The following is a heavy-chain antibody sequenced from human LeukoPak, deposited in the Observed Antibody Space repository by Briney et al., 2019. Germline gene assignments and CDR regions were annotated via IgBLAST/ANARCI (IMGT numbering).Heavy chain of an antibody. CDR3: AKAKLGSSGFGFGY. V-gene: IGHV3-30*18. J-gene: IGHJ4*02. Sequence: GRSLRLSCAASGFTFSSYGVHWVRQAPGKGLEWVAVISYEGSNKYYADSVKGRFAISRDNSKNTLYLQMNSLRAEDTAVYYCAKAKLGSSGFGFGYWGQGTLVTVSS. D-gene: IGHD3-22*01. CDR2: ISYEGSNK. CDR1: GFTFSSYG.